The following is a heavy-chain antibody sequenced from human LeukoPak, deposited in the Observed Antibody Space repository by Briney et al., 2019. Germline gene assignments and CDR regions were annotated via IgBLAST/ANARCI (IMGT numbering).Heavy chain of an antibody. Sequence: PGRSLRLSCAASGFTFSSYAMHWVRQAPGKGLEWVAVISYDGSNKYYADSVKGRFTISRDNSKNTLYLQMNSLRAEDTAVYYCARVGSSWSAYYFDYWGQGTLVTVSS. J-gene: IGHJ4*02. V-gene: IGHV3-30-3*01. CDR2: ISYDGSNK. D-gene: IGHD6-13*01. CDR3: ARVGSSWSAYYFDY. CDR1: GFTFSSYA.